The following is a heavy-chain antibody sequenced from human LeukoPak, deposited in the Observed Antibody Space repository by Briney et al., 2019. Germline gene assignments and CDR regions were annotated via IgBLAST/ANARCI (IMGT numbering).Heavy chain of an antibody. Sequence: SVKVTCKASGGTFSSYAINWVRQAPGQGLEWMGRIIPILGIANYAQKFQGRVTITADKSTSTAYMELRSLRSDDTAVYYCARDAEKYCSSTSCYSDYWGQGTLVTVSS. CDR1: GGTFSSYA. CDR2: IIPILGIA. V-gene: IGHV1-69*04. J-gene: IGHJ4*02. D-gene: IGHD2-2*01. CDR3: ARDAEKYCSSTSCYSDY.